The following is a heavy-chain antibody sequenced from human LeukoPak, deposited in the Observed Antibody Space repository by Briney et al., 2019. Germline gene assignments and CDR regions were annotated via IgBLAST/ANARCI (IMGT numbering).Heavy chain of an antibody. CDR3: ARVGAPTRSIDY. CDR2: IYYSGST. V-gene: IGHV4-59*08. CDR1: GGSISSYY. J-gene: IGHJ4*02. Sequence: SENLSLTCTVSGGSISSYYWSWIRQPPGKGLEWIGYIYYSGSTNYNPSLKSRVTISVDTSKNQFSLKLSSVTAADTAVYYCARVGAPTRSIDYWGQGTLVTVSS. D-gene: IGHD1-26*01.